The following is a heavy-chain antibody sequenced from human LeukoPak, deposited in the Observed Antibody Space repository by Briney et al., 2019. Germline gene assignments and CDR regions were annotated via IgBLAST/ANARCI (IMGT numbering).Heavy chain of an antibody. J-gene: IGHJ4*02. Sequence: KPSETLSLTCTVSGGSISSYYWSWVRQPAGKGLEWIGRIYISGSTNYNPSLKTRVTISIDKSKNQFSLKLSSVTAADTAAYYCARSITGTVFDYWGQGTLVTVSS. V-gene: IGHV4-4*07. CDR2: IYISGST. CDR3: ARSITGTVFDY. D-gene: IGHD1-7*01. CDR1: GGSISSYY.